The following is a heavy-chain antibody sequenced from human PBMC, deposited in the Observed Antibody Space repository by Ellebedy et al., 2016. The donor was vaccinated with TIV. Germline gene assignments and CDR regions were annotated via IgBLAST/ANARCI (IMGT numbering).Heavy chain of an antibody. Sequence: MPSETLSLTCAVFGESFTEYYWSWIRQSPGKGLEWIGDIFHRGNTNYNPSLESRVTISIDASRNQFTLKLTPTSAADTAVYYCARGLRFRWAFDIWGQGTVVSVSS. CDR2: IFHRGNT. V-gene: IGHV4-34*01. CDR1: GESFTEYY. CDR3: ARGLRFRWAFDI. J-gene: IGHJ3*02. D-gene: IGHD2-21*01.